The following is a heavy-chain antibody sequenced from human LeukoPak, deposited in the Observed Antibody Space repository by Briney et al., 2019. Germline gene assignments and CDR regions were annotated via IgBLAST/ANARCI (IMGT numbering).Heavy chain of an antibody. Sequence: PSETLSLTCTVSGGSISSSSYYWGWIRQPPGKGLEWIGSIYYSGSTYYNPSLKSRVTISVDTSKNQFSLKLSSVTAADTAVYYCARFESSKLLWFGESNAGGWFDPWGQGTLVTVSS. D-gene: IGHD3-10*01. J-gene: IGHJ5*02. CDR3: ARFESSKLLWFGESNAGGWFDP. CDR1: GGSISSSSYY. V-gene: IGHV4-39*07. CDR2: IYYSGST.